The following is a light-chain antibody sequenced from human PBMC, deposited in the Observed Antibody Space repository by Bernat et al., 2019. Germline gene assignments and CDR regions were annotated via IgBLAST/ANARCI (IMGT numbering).Light chain of an antibody. CDR3: MQALENPLT. V-gene: IGKV2-28*01. Sequence: EIVMTQSPLSLPVMPGEPASISCKSSQSLLHVNGYNYLHWYLQKPVQSPQLLIYFGSNRDSGVPDRFSGSGSGTEFTLKITRLKAGDVGVYFCMQALENPLTIGPGTKVDSK. CDR1: QSLLHVNGYNY. J-gene: IGKJ3*01. CDR2: FGS.